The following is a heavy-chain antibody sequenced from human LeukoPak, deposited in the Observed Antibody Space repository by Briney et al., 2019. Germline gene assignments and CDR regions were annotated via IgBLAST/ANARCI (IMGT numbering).Heavy chain of an antibody. CDR2: MNPNSGNT. Sequence: ASVKVSCKASGYTFTSYDINWVRQATGQGLEWMGWMNPNSGNTNYAQELQGRVTMTTDTSTSTAYMELRSLRSDDTAVYYCARGAWPVNCGDYGRAGMDVWGQGTTVTVSS. J-gene: IGHJ6*02. V-gene: IGHV1-8*01. D-gene: IGHD4-17*01. CDR1: GYTFTSYD. CDR3: ARGAWPVNCGDYGRAGMDV.